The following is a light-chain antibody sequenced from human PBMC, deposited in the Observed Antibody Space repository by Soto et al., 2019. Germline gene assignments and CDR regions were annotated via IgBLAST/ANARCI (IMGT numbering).Light chain of an antibody. CDR1: SRDIGFFNY. Sequence: QSVLTQPASVCGSPGQSITISCTGTSRDIGFFNYVSWYQQFPGNAPKLFIFEVTNRPSGVSNRFSASKSGNTASLTISGLQAEDGADYYCSSYTTRSTYVFGTGTKLTVL. V-gene: IGLV2-14*01. CDR3: SSYTTRSTYV. J-gene: IGLJ1*01. CDR2: EVT.